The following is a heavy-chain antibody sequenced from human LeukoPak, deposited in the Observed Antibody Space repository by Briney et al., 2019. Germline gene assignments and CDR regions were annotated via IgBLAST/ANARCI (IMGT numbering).Heavy chain of an antibody. D-gene: IGHD3-22*01. CDR1: GFDFGTFA. V-gene: IGHV3-23*01. CDR2: ISASGSRT. J-gene: IGHJ3*01. Sequence: GGSLRLSCVSSGFDFGTFAMNWVRQAPGKGPEWVSGISASGSRTYYGSSVKGRFTISRDNSKNKLFLRMNSLRAEDTARYFCARDQSPHYYDSSGYGAFNVWGQGTVVIVSS. CDR3: ARDQSPHYYDSSGYGAFNV.